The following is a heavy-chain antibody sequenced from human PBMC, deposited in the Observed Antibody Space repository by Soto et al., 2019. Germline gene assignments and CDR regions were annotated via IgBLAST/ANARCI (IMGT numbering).Heavy chain of an antibody. D-gene: IGHD6-13*01. J-gene: IGHJ3*02. CDR3: ARGLDSSSWVTWSGGVFDI. CDR1: GDSVSSNSAA. CDR2: TYYRSKWYN. V-gene: IGHV6-1*01. Sequence: SQTLSLTCAISGDSVSSNSAAWNWIRQSPSRGLEWLGRTYYRSKWYNDYAVSVKSRITINPDTSKNQFSLQLNSVTPEDTAVYYCARGLDSSSWVTWSGGVFDIGAQGTLVTVS.